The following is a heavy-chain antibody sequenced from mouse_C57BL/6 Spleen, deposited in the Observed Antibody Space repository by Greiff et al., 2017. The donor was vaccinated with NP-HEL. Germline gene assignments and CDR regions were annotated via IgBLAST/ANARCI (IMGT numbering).Heavy chain of an antibody. CDR1: GFTFSDYG. Sequence: EVKLVESGGGLVKPGGSLKLSCAASGFTFSDYGMHWVRQAPEKGLEWVAYISSGSSTIYYADTVKGRFTISRDNAKNTLFLQMTSLRSEDTAMYYCARRETGTYPFDYWGQGTTLTVSS. CDR3: ARRETGTYPFDY. D-gene: IGHD4-1*01. J-gene: IGHJ2*01. CDR2: ISSGSSTI. V-gene: IGHV5-17*01.